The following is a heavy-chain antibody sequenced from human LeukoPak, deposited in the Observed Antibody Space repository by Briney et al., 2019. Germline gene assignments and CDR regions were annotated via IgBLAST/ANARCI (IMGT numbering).Heavy chain of an antibody. CDR2: LSGRGGNS. D-gene: IGHD3/OR15-3a*01. J-gene: IGHJ3*02. Sequence: GGSLRLSCAASGFTFSIYVMSWVRQAPGEGVEWVSTLSGRGGNSSYADSVKGRFTIARDNTKNMLPLQMNSLRADDTAIYFCARDIPDWSDAFDIWGQGTMVTVSS. CDR1: GFTFSIYV. CDR3: ARDIPDWSDAFDI. V-gene: IGHV3-23*01.